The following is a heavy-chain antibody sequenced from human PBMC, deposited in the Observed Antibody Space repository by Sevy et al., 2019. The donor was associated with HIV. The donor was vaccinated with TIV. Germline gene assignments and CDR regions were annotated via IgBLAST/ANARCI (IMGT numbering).Heavy chain of an antibody. D-gene: IGHD3-10*01. CDR3: ATDIIVGRAY. Sequence: ASVKVSCKISGYTLREFPIHWVRQAPEKGLEWMGGFDENGEALYAQKFQGRVTLTEDTSKDTAYMELSSLRSEDSAMYYCATDIIVGRAYWGQGTRVTVSS. CDR2: FDENGEA. V-gene: IGHV1-24*01. CDR1: GYTLREFP. J-gene: IGHJ4*02.